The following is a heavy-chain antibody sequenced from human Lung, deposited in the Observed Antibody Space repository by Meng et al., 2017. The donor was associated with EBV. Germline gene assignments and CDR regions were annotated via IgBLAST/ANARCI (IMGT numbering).Heavy chain of an antibody. D-gene: IGHD5-24*01. CDR3: ARDTRDGYNIYFDY. Sequence: VHLPEAGPGLGRPSGTLALPCAVSCGSISSSNWWGWVRQPPGKGLEWIGEIYYSGSTNYNPSLKSRVTISVDKSKNQFSLKLSSVTAADTAVYYCARDTRDGYNIYFDYWGQGTLVTVSS. V-gene: IGHV4-4*02. CDR2: IYYSGST. J-gene: IGHJ4*02. CDR1: CGSISSSNW.